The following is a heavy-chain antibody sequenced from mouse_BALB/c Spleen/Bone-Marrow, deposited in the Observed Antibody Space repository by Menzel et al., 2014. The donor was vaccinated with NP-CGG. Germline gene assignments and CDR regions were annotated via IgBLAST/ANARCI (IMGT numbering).Heavy chain of an antibody. D-gene: IGHD3-2*01. V-gene: IGHV1S137*01. Sequence: VQLQESGSELVRPGVSVKISCKGSGYTFTDYAMHWVKQSHAKSLEWIGVISTYSGNTNYNQKFKGKATMTVDKSSSTAYMELARLTSEDSAIYYCARGRQLGLRSFAYWGQGTLVTVSA. CDR3: ARGRQLGLRSFAY. J-gene: IGHJ3*01. CDR1: GYTFTDYA. CDR2: ISTYSGNT.